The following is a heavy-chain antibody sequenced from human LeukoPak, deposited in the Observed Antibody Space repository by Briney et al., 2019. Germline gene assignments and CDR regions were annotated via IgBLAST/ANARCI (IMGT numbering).Heavy chain of an antibody. CDR3: ARAGGPIDVLLWFGELWDPYYYYYYMDV. J-gene: IGHJ6*03. CDR1: GFTFSSSG. V-gene: IGHV3-30*02. D-gene: IGHD3-10*01. CDR2: IRYDGSNK. Sequence: GGSLRLSCAASGFTFSSSGMQWVRQAPGKGLEWVAFIRYDGSNKYHADSVKGRFTISRDNAKNSLYLQMNSLRAEDTAVYYCARAGGPIDVLLWFGELWDPYYYYYYMDVWGKGTTATVSS.